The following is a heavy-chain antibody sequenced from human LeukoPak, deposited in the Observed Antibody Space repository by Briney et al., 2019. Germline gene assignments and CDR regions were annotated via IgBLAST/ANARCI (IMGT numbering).Heavy chain of an antibody. D-gene: IGHD6-19*01. CDR2: IYYSGST. J-gene: IGHJ3*02. CDR3: ARDGAKYSSGWWDAFDI. CDR1: GGSVSSGRYY. V-gene: IGHV4-61*01. Sequence: PSETLSLTCTVSGGSVSSGRYYWSWIRQPPGKGLEWIGYIYYSGSTNYNPSLKSRVTISVDTSKNQFSLKLSSVTAADTAVYYCARDGAKYSSGWWDAFDIWGQGTMVTVSS.